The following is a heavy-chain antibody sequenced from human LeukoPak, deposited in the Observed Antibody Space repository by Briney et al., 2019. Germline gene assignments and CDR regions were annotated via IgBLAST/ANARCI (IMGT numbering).Heavy chain of an antibody. V-gene: IGHV1-69*13. D-gene: IGHD3-3*02. CDR3: VRPDRIFGVPAAFDA. CDR1: GGSFSDYP. J-gene: IGHJ3*01. Sequence: SVKVSCKASGGSFSDYPINWVRQAPGQGLEWLGGIIPKYSASNYAQAFQGRVTITADVSTNTVYMEMSGLRPDDTAVYYCVRPDRIFGVPAAFDAWGQGTLVAVSS. CDR2: IIPKYSAS.